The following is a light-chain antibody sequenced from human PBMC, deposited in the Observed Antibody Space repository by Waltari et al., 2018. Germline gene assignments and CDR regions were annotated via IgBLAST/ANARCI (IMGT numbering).Light chain of an antibody. V-gene: IGKV1-17*01. Sequence: DIQMTQSPSSLSASVGDRVTITCRASQAIRNDLGWYQQKAGQAPKRRIYDASNLHPGVPSRFRGSGSGTEFTLTISSLQPEDFATYYCLQHNSFPRTFGQGTKVEI. J-gene: IGKJ1*01. CDR3: LQHNSFPRT. CDR2: DAS. CDR1: QAIRND.